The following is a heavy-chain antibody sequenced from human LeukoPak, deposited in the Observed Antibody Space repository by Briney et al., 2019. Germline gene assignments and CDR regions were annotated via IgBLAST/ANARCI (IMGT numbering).Heavy chain of an antibody. CDR3: AREGVAATGLDY. Sequence: GASVKVSCKASGYTFSIYNMHWVRQAPGQGLEWMGIINPSGGSASDAQKFQGRLTMTRDTPTSTLYMELSSLRSEDTAVYYCAREGVAATGLDYWGQGTLVTVSS. CDR2: INPSGGSA. V-gene: IGHV1-46*01. J-gene: IGHJ4*02. CDR1: GYTFSIYN. D-gene: IGHD6-13*01.